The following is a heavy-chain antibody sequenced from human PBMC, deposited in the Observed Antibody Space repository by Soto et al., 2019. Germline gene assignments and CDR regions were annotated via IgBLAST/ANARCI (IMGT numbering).Heavy chain of an antibody. D-gene: IGHD3-10*01. Sequence: SETLSLTCAVSGGSISSSNWWSWVRQPPGKGLEWIGEIYHSGSTNYNPSLKSRVTISVDKSKNQFSLKLSSVTAADTAAYYCARCYGSGSSYYYYYGMDVWGQGTTVTVSS. V-gene: IGHV4-4*02. CDR3: ARCYGSGSSYYYYYGMDV. J-gene: IGHJ6*02. CDR2: IYHSGST. CDR1: GGSISSSNW.